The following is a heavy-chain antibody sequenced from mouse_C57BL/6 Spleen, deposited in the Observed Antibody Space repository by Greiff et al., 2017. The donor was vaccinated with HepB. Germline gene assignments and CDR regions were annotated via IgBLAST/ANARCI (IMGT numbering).Heavy chain of an antibody. V-gene: IGHV7-3*01. CDR3: AIYGSSQSFAY. D-gene: IGHD1-1*01. Sequence: EVKLVEPGGGLVQPGGSLSLSCAASGFTFTDYYMSWVRQPPGKALEWFGFIRHKANGYTTEYSASVKGRFTISRDNSQSILYLQMNALRAEDSATYYCAIYGSSQSFAYWGKGTLVTVSA. CDR2: IRHKANGYTT. J-gene: IGHJ3*01. CDR1: GFTFTDYY.